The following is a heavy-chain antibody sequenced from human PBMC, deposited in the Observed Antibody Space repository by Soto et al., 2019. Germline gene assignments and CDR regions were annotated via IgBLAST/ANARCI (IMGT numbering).Heavy chain of an antibody. V-gene: IGHV3-49*03. D-gene: IGHD4-17*01. Sequence: PGGSLRLSCTASGFTFGDYAMSWFRQAPGKGLEWVGFIRSKASGGTTEYAASVKGRFTISRDDSKSIAYLQMNSLKTEDTAVYYCTRDSCTTVINGGYYYGMDVWGQGTTVTVSS. CDR1: GFTFGDYA. CDR3: TRDSCTTVINGGYYYGMDV. J-gene: IGHJ6*02. CDR2: IRSKASGGTT.